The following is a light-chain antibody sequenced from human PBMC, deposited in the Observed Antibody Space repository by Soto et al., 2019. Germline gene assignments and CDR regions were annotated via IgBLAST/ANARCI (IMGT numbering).Light chain of an antibody. Sequence: SVLTQPASVSGSPGQSITISCTGTSSDVGSYNLVSWYQQHPGKAPKLMIYEGSKRPSGVSNRFSGSKSGNTASLTISGLQAEDEADYYCCSYAGSSTSFWVFGGGTKVTVL. CDR1: SSDVGSYNL. J-gene: IGLJ3*02. CDR3: CSYAGSSTSFWV. V-gene: IGLV2-23*01. CDR2: EGS.